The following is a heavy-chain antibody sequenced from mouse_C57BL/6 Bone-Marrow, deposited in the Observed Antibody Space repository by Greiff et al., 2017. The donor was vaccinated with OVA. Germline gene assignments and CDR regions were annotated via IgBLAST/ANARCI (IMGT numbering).Heavy chain of an antibody. V-gene: IGHV14-3*01. D-gene: IGHD1-1*01. Sequence: EVQLQESVAELVRPGASVKLSCTASGFNIKNTYMHWVKQRPEQGLEWIGRIDPANDNTKYAPKFQGKATMTADTSSNTAYLQLSSLSSEDTAVYWCAGVNFGSSFYAMDYWGQGTSVTVSS. CDR1: GFNIKNTY. CDR2: IDPANDNT. J-gene: IGHJ4*01. CDR3: AGVNFGSSFYAMDY.